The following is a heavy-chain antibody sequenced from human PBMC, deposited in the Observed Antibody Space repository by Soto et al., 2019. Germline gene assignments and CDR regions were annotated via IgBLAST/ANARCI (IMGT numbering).Heavy chain of an antibody. CDR2: IHYSGSI. Sequence: SETLSLTCTVSGGSISTDHYHWTWIRQAPGKGLEWIGYIHYSGSIQFNPSLQSRVSMSVDTSKNLFSLRLSSLRSEDTAVYYCASRTPGGEHNWNYEDYYYYMDVWGKGTTVTVSS. CDR1: GGSISTDHYH. J-gene: IGHJ6*03. V-gene: IGHV4-30-4*02. D-gene: IGHD1-7*01. CDR3: ASRTPGGEHNWNYEDYYYYMDV.